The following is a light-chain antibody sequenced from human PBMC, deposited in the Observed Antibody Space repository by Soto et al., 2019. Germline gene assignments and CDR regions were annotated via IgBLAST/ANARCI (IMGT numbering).Light chain of an antibody. Sequence: QSVLTQPPSVSGAPGQRVTISCTGSSSNIGTGYDVHWYQQLPGTAPKLLIYGNHNRPSGVPDRFSGFKSDSSASLAITGLQAEDEADYYCQSYDNILSGSVFGGGTKVTVL. CDR2: GNH. J-gene: IGLJ2*01. CDR3: QSYDNILSGSV. V-gene: IGLV1-40*01. CDR1: SSNIGTGYD.